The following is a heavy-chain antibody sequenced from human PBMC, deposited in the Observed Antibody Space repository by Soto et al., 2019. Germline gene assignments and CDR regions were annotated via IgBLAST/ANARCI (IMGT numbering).Heavy chain of an antibody. Sequence: EVQLVESGGGLVQPGRSLRLSCAASGFTFDDYAMHWVRQAPGKGLEWVAGISWNSGSIGYADSVRGRFTISRDNAKNSLYLQMNSLRSEDTALYYCAKEIGYDLSPLCYFYYWGQGTLVTLSS. CDR3: AKEIGYDLSPLCYFYY. D-gene: IGHD5-12*01. J-gene: IGHJ4*02. CDR1: GFTFDDYA. V-gene: IGHV3-9*01. CDR2: ISWNSGSI.